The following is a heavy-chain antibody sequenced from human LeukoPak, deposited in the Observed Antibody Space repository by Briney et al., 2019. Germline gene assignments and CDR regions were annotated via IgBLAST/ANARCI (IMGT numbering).Heavy chain of an antibody. CDR1: GFTVSSNY. Sequence: GGSLRLSCAASGFTVSSNYMSWVRQPPGKGLEWVSVIYSGGATYYADSVKGRFTISRDNSKNTLYLQMSSLRAEDTAVYYCARDQVSWGQGTLVTVSS. J-gene: IGHJ5*02. CDR2: IYSGGAT. V-gene: IGHV3-53*01. D-gene: IGHD1-14*01. CDR3: ARDQVS.